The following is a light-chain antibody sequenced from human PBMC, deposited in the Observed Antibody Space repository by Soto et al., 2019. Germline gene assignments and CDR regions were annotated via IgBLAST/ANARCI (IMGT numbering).Light chain of an antibody. Sequence: VKMNQSPAALSASIGNRVTITCQASQDIATYLNWYQQKPGKAPNLLIYDASNLETGVPSRFSGGGSGTHFTFTISNLQPEDIATYYCQQYDNLPPTWTFGQGTMVDIK. CDR1: QDIATY. J-gene: IGKJ1*01. CDR2: DAS. V-gene: IGKV1-33*01. CDR3: QQYDNLPPTWT.